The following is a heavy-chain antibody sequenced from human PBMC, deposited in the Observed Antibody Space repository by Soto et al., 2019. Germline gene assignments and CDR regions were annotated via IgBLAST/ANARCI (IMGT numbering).Heavy chain of an antibody. Sequence: EVQLLESGGGFVQPGGSLRLSCAASGFTFSDYAMTWVRQAPGKGLEWVSAITSSGSSTYYAESVTGRFTISRDNSKSTLYLQMNSLRAEDTATYYCAKGAEGYVVSSLDYWGQGTLVTVSS. J-gene: IGHJ4*02. CDR1: GFTFSDYA. V-gene: IGHV3-23*01. CDR2: ITSSGSST. CDR3: AKGAEGYVVSSLDY. D-gene: IGHD5-12*01.